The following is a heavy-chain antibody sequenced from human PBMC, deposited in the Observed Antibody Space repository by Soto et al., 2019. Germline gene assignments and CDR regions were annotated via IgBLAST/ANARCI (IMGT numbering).Heavy chain of an antibody. CDR1: GYTFTGHY. V-gene: IGHV1-2*02. J-gene: IGHJ4*02. CDR2: IGPESGAT. Sequence: ASVKVSCKTSGYTFTGHYIHWVRQPPQQGPEWVGEIGPESGATTYAQKFRGRVTMTMDTSITTVYMELKNLSPDDTAVYYCGRGRSGQIVVFYWGQGTPVTVSS. D-gene: IGHD1-26*01. CDR3: GRGRSGQIVVFY.